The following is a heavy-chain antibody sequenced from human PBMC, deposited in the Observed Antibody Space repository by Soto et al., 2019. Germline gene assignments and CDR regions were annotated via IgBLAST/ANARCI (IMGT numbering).Heavy chain of an antibody. CDR1: GFTFSNYA. CDR3: RFFDVSGGKDY. D-gene: IGHD5-12*01. J-gene: IGHJ4*02. V-gene: IGHV3-23*01. Sequence: EVQLLESGGGLVQPGGSLRLSCAASGFTFSNYAMSWVRQAPGKGLEWVSLTSGGGSTTFHADSVKGRFTVSRDNSENTLYLQMNSLRGEDTAVYYCRFFDVSGGKDYWGQGTLVTVSS. CDR2: TSGGGSTT.